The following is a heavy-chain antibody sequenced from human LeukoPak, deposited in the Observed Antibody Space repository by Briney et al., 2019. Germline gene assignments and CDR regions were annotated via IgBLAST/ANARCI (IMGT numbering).Heavy chain of an antibody. Sequence: TASETLSLTCTVSGGSISRSRYYWGWIRQPPGKGLEWIGSIYYSGSTYYNPSLKSRVTISVDTSKNQFSLKLRSVTAADTAVYYCARVTGYDWESFYDYWGQGTLVTVSS. CDR3: ARVTGYDWESFYDY. D-gene: IGHD5-12*01. J-gene: IGHJ4*02. V-gene: IGHV4-39*07. CDR1: GGSISRSRYY. CDR2: IYYSGST.